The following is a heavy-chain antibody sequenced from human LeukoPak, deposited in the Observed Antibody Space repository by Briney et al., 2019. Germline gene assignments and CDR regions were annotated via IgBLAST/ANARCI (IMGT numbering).Heavy chain of an antibody. V-gene: IGHV1-18*01. CDR2: ISPYNGNT. J-gene: IGHJ4*02. D-gene: IGHD4-23*01. CDR1: GYTFTIYG. Sequence: GASVKVSCKASGYTFTIYGISWVRQAPGQGLEWMGWISPYNGNTNYAQKFQDRVTMTTDTSTSTAYMELRSLRSEDRAVYYCARGSRVYGGFDYWGQGTLVSVSS. CDR3: ARGSRVYGGFDY.